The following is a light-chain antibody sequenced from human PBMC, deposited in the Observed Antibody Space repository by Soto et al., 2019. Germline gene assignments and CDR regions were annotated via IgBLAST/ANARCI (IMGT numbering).Light chain of an antibody. J-gene: IGLJ2*01. V-gene: IGLV2-14*01. CDR3: SSCGSSSTLV. CDR2: DVS. Sequence: QSVLTQPASVSGSPGQSITISCTGTSSDVCGYNYVSWYQQHPGKAPKLMIYDVSNRPSGVSNRFSGPKFGNTASLTISGLHAEDEDDYYCSSCGSSSTLVFGGGTKFTLL. CDR1: SSDVCGYNY.